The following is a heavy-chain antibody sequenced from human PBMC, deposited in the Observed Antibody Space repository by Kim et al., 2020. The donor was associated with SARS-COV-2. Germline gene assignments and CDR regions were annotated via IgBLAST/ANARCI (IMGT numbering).Heavy chain of an antibody. V-gene: IGHV3-11*05. D-gene: IGHD3-3*01. J-gene: IGHJ4*02. Sequence: KGRFTISRDNAKNSLYLQMNSLRAEDTAVYYCARVGSDDFWSGYYTGFDYWGQGTLVTVSS. CDR3: ARVGSDDFWSGYYTGFDY.